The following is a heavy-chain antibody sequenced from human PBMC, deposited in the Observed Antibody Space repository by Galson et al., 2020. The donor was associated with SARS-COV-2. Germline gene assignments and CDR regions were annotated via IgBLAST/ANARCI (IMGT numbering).Heavy chain of an antibody. CDR2: IYSEGSRT. CDR3: ARGDMRNDYFDY. D-gene: IGHD3-16*01. J-gene: IGHJ4*02. Sequence: GGSMRLSCAASGFTFSSYWMHWVRQAPGKGLVWVSRIYSEGSRTSYADSVKGRFTISGDNAKNTLYLQMNSLRAEDTAVYYCARGDMRNDYFDYWGQGTLVTVSS. CDR1: GFTFSSYW. V-gene: IGHV3-74*01.